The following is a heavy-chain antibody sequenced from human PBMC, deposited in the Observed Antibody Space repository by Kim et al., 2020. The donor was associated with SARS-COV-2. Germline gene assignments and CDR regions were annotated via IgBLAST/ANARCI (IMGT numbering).Heavy chain of an antibody. D-gene: IGHD5-18*01. CDR2: ISAYNGNT. V-gene: IGHV1-18*04. Sequence: ASVKVSCKASGYTFTSYGISWVRQAPGQGLEWMGWISAYNGNTNYAQKLQGRVTMTTDTSTSTAYMELRSLRSDDTAVYYCARIEEHTAMDPRGTYFDYWGQGTLVTVSS. CDR1: GYTFTSYG. CDR3: ARIEEHTAMDPRGTYFDY. J-gene: IGHJ4*02.